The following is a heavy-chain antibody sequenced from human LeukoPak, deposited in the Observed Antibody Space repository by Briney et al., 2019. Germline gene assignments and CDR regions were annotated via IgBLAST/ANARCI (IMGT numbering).Heavy chain of an antibody. V-gene: IGHV3-48*01. D-gene: IGHD3-22*01. J-gene: IGHJ5*02. CDR3: ARVRSYYYDP. Sequence: PGGSLRLSCAASGFTFSSYSMNWVRQAPGKGLEWVSYISSSSSTIYYADSVKDRLTISRDNAKNSLCLQMNSLRAEDTAVYYCARVRSYYYDPWGQGSLVTVSS. CDR1: GFTFSSYS. CDR2: ISSSSSTI.